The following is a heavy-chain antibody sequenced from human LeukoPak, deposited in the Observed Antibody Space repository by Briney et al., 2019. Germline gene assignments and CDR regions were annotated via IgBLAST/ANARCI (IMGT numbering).Heavy chain of an antibody. D-gene: IGHD3-22*01. V-gene: IGHV3-30*02. CDR3: AKDYRTMIVVVMAAFDI. CDR2: IRYDGSNK. J-gene: IGHJ3*02. Sequence: GGTLRLSCAASGFIFSHYGMHWVRQAPGKGLEWVAFIRYDGSNKYYADSVKGRFTISRDNSKNTLYLQMNSLRAEDTAVYYCAKDYRTMIVVVMAAFDIWGQGTMVTVSS. CDR1: GFIFSHYG.